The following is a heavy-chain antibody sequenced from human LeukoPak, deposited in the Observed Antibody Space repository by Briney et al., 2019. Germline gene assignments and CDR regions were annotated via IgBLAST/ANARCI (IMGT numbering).Heavy chain of an antibody. CDR2: IYHSGST. J-gene: IGHJ4*02. D-gene: IGHD5-18*01. Sequence: SETLSLTCTVSGYSISSGYYWGWIRQPPGKGLEWIGSIYHSGSTYYNPSLKSRVTISVDTSKNQFSLKLSSVTAADTAVYYPARGPDSYGYFGPYFDYWGQGTLVTVSS. CDR3: ARGPDSYGYFGPYFDY. V-gene: IGHV4-38-2*02. CDR1: GYSISSGYY.